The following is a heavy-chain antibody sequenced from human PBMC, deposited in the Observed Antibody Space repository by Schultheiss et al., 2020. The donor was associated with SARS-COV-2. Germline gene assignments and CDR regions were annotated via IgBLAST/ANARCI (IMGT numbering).Heavy chain of an antibody. CDR3: ARGNNHVTMILVVITSVDCYFDL. CDR2: IDPKGAT. D-gene: IGHD3-22*01. Sequence: SQTLSLTCGVNGASLSGYFWSWIRQSPGKGLEWIGEIDPKGATKYNPSLISRVSMSVDTSQNHISLHLKSVTAADTAVYYCARGNNHVTMILVVITSVDCYFDLWGRGTLVTVSS. J-gene: IGHJ2*01. V-gene: IGHV4-34*01. CDR1: GASLSGYF.